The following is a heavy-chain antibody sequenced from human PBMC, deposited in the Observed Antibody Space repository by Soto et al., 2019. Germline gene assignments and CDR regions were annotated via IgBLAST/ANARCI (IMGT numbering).Heavy chain of an antibody. CDR1: GGSISSGDYY. Sequence: SETLSLTCTVSGGSISSGDYYWSWIRQPPGKGLEWIGYIYYSGSTYYNPSLKSRVTISVDTSKNQFSLKLSSVTAADTAVYYCARVTWAGYYFDYWGQGTLVTVSS. J-gene: IGHJ4*02. CDR2: IYYSGST. D-gene: IGHD3-9*01. CDR3: ARVTWAGYYFDY. V-gene: IGHV4-30-4*01.